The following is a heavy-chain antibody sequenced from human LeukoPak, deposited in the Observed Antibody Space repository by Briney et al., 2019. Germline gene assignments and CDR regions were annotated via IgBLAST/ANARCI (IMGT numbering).Heavy chain of an antibody. D-gene: IGHD2-2*01. V-gene: IGHV4-59*12. CDR1: GGSISSYY. J-gene: IGHJ6*03. CDR3: ARVVVVCGGTSYHPPTTSSGYYYYYYMDV. Sequence: SETLSLTCTVSGGSISSYYWSWIRQPPGKGLEWIGYIYYSGSTNYNPSLKSRVTISVDTSKNQFSLKPSSVTAADTAVYYCARVVVVCGGTSYHPPTTSSGYYYYYYMDVWGKGTTVTVSS. CDR2: IYYSGST.